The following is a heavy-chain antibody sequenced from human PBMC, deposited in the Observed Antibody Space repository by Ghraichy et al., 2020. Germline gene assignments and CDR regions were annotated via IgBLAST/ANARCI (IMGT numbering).Heavy chain of an antibody. Sequence: SQTLSLTCTVSGAPISSGGNYWTWIRQHPGKGLEWIGYIHDSGSTYYNPSFKSRATFSLDTSKNQFSVKLSSVTAADTAVYFGARDTSGYWDYWGRGTLVTVSS. CDR1: GAPISSGGNY. CDR2: IHDSGST. J-gene: IGHJ4*02. V-gene: IGHV4-31*03. D-gene: IGHD3-22*01. CDR3: ARDTSGYWDY.